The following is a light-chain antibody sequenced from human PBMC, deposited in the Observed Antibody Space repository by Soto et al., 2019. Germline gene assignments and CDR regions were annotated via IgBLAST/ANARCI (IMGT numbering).Light chain of an antibody. CDR3: QQYGSSPIT. Sequence: EIVFTQSPATLSFSPGERSTLSCGASADVSSSYVAWYQQKSGLAPRLLIHDASSRATGIPDRFSGSKPGTDFTLTIRRLEPEDAGVYYCQQYGSSPITFGQGTRLEIK. V-gene: IGKV3D-20*01. CDR2: DAS. J-gene: IGKJ5*01. CDR1: ADVSSSY.